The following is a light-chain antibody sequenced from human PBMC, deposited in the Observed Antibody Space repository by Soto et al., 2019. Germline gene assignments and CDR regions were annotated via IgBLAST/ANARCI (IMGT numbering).Light chain of an antibody. CDR1: SSDFGGYNY. CDR2: DVR. J-gene: IGLJ1*01. CDR3: SSYTSSGIYV. V-gene: IGLV2-14*03. Sequence: QSALTQPASLSGSPGQSITISCTGTSSDFGGYNYVSWYQRHPGEAPKLLISDVRNRPSGVSNRFSGSKSGNTASLTISGLQAEDEADYYCSSYTSSGIYVFGTGTKVTVL.